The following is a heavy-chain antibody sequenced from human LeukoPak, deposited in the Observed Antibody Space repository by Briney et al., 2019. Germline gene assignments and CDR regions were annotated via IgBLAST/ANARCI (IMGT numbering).Heavy chain of an antibody. CDR1: GFTFDDYA. V-gene: IGHV3-9*01. D-gene: IGHD6-13*01. CDR3: AKAPLAAATPPGHFDY. CDR2: ISWNSGSI. J-gene: IGHJ4*02. Sequence: GGSLRLSCAASGFTFDDYAMHWVRQAPGKGLEWVSGISWNSGSIGYADSVKGRFTISRDNAKNSLYLQMNSLRAEDTALYYCAKAPLAAATPPGHFDYWGQGTLVTVSS.